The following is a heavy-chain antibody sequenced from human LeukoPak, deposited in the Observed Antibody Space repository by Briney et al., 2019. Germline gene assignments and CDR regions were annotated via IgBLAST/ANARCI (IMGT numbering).Heavy chain of an antibody. V-gene: IGHV4-34*01. CDR2: INHSGST. CDR1: GGSFSGYY. J-gene: IGHJ4*02. CDR3: ARGLGSGSYYFDY. D-gene: IGHD5-12*01. Sequence: SETLSLTCAVYGGSFSGYYWSWIRQPPGKGLEWIGEINHSGSTNYNPSLKSRVTISVDTSKNQFSLKLSSVTAADTAVYYCARGLGSGSYYFDYWGQGTLVTVTS.